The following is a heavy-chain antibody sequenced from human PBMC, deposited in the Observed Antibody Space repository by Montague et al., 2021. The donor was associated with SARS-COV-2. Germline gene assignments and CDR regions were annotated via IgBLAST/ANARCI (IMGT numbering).Heavy chain of an antibody. J-gene: IGHJ5*02. Sequence: SETLSLTCTVSGGPISSYYWSWIRQPPGKGLEWIGYIYYSGSTNYNPSLKSRVTISVDTSKNQFSLKLSSVTAADTAIYYCARQIMFWFDPWGQGTLVTVSS. CDR3: ARQIMFWFDP. CDR1: GGPISSYY. CDR2: IYYSGST. D-gene: IGHD3-16*01. V-gene: IGHV4-59*01.